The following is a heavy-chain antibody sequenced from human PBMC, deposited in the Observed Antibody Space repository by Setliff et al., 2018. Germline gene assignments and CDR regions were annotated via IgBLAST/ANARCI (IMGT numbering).Heavy chain of an antibody. CDR1: GGSISDSS. CDR3: ARERGFAGYYGSWTHQSFDL. Sequence: SETLSLTCTVSGGSISDSSWSWIRQPPVKGLEWIGCISSIRNTYYNPSRGSRRTISADTSNNQFSLNLISVTAADTVVYYCARERGFAGYYGSWTHQSFDLWGQGSLFTVSS. V-gene: IGHV4-4*08. D-gene: IGHD3-10*01. CDR2: ISSIRNT. J-gene: IGHJ5*02.